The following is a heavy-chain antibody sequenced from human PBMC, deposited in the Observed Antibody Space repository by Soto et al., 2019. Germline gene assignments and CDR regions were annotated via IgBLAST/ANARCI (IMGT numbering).Heavy chain of an antibody. CDR2: SRNRVNSHTT. CDR3: TRGLLGGAPSYTCHVMDV. D-gene: IGHD1-26*01. Sequence: EVQLVESGGGLVQPGGSLRLSCAASGFTFSDHYMDWVRQAPGTGLEWVARSRNRVNSHTTEYAASVKGRFTISRDESKSALYLQMNSLKIEDTAVYYCTRGLLGGAPSYTCHVMDVWGQGTTVTVSS. V-gene: IGHV3-72*01. CDR1: GFTFSDHY. J-gene: IGHJ6*01.